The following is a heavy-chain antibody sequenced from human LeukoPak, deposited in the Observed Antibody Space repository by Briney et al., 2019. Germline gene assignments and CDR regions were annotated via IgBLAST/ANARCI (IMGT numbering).Heavy chain of an antibody. D-gene: IGHD3-22*01. Sequence: SETLSLTCTVSGGSISSYYWSWIRQPAGKGLEWIGRIYTSGSTNYNPSLKSRVTMSVDTSKNQFSLKLSSVTAADTAVYYCARYTYYYDSSGYGQYYYYMDVWGKGTTVTISS. CDR3: ARYTYYYDSSGYGQYYYYMDV. J-gene: IGHJ6*03. CDR1: GGSISSYY. CDR2: IYTSGST. V-gene: IGHV4-4*07.